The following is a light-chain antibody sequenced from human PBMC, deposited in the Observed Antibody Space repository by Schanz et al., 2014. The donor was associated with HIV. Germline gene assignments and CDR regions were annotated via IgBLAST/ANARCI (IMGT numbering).Light chain of an antibody. Sequence: EIVLTQSPATLSLSPGERATLSCRASQSVSTFLAWYQQKPGQAPRLLIYGASNRATGIPDRFSGSGSGTDFTLTISRLEPEDFAVYYCQQYGSSPPWTFGQGTKVEIK. V-gene: IGKV3-20*01. CDR1: QSVSTF. CDR3: QQYGSSPPWT. CDR2: GAS. J-gene: IGKJ1*01.